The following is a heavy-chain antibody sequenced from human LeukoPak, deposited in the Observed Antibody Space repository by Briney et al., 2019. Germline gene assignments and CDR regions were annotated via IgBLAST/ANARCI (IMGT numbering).Heavy chain of an antibody. V-gene: IGHV3-64D*06. Sequence: GGSLRLSCSASGFTFSSYAMHWVRQAPGKGLEYVSAISSNGGSTYYADSVKGRFTISRDNSKNTLYLQMSSLRSEDTAVYYCATPGYYDSSGYYYPYYYGMDVWGQGTTVTVSS. J-gene: IGHJ6*02. D-gene: IGHD3-22*01. CDR1: GFTFSSYA. CDR2: ISSNGGST. CDR3: ATPGYYDSSGYYYPYYYGMDV.